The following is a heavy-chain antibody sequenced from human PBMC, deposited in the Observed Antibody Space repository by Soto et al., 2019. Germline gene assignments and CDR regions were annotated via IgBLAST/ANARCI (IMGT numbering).Heavy chain of an antibody. D-gene: IGHD4-17*01. CDR3: AKVRNYGDYVSRRPTPQYFDY. J-gene: IGHJ4*02. V-gene: IGHV3-23*01. Sequence: PGGSLRLSCAASGFTFSSYAMSWVRQAPGKGLEWVSAISGSGGSTYYADSVKGRFTISRDNSKNTLYLQMNSLRAEDTAVYYCAKVRNYGDYVSRRPTPQYFDYWGQGTLVTVSS. CDR2: ISGSGGST. CDR1: GFTFSSYA.